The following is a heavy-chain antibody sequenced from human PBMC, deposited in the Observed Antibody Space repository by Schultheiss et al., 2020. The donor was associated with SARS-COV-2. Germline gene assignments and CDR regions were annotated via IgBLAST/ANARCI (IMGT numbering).Heavy chain of an antibody. J-gene: IGHJ2*01. V-gene: IGHV4-34*01. CDR2: IYHSGST. CDR3: ARGSPDDSSGYYHLGWYFDL. CDR1: GGSFSGYY. Sequence: ESLKISCAVYGGSFSGYYWSWIRQPPGKGLEWIGYIYHSGSTYYNPSLKSRVTISVDRSKNQFSLKLSSVTAADTAVYYCARGSPDDSSGYYHLGWYFDLWGRGTLVTVSS. D-gene: IGHD3-22*01.